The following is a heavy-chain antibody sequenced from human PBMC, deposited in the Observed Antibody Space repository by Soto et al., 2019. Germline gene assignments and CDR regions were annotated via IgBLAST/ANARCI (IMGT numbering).Heavy chain of an antibody. CDR2: INAGNGNT. CDR1: GYTFTSYT. Sequence: QVQLVQSGAEVKKPGASVKVSCKASGYTFTSYTMHWVRQAPGQRLDWMGWINAGNGNTKYSQKFQGRVTITRDTSASTAYMELSSLRSEDTAVYYCARDGSWGSGSYSPDYYYGMDVWGQGTTVTVSS. J-gene: IGHJ6*02. CDR3: ARDGSWGSGSYSPDYYYGMDV. V-gene: IGHV1-3*01. D-gene: IGHD3-10*01.